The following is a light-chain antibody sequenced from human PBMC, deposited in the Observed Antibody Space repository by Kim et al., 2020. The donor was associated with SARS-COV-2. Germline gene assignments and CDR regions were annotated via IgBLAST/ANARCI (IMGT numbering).Light chain of an antibody. J-gene: IGKJ3*01. CDR3: QQSYNTLLFT. V-gene: IGKV1-39*01. CDR2: AAP. Sequence: DIQMTQSPSSLSASVGDRVTITCRASESISTYLNWYQQKPGKAPKLLIFAAPSLESGVPLRFSGSGSGTDFTLTISSLQPEDFATYYCQQSYNTLLFTFGPGTKVDIK. CDR1: ESISTY.